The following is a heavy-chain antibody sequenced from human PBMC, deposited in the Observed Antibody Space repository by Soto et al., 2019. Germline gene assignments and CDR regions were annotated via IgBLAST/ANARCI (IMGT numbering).Heavy chain of an antibody. CDR3: AKSELLAGMDV. CDR2: IYPGDSDT. V-gene: IGHV5-51*01. CDR1: GYSFTSYW. D-gene: IGHD1-7*01. J-gene: IGHJ6*02. Sequence: GESLKISCKGSGYSFTSYWIGWVRQMPVKVLEWMGIIYPGDSDTRYSPSFQGHVTNSADKSISTAYLQWSSLKASDTAMYYCAKSELLAGMDVWAQGPSVTVSS.